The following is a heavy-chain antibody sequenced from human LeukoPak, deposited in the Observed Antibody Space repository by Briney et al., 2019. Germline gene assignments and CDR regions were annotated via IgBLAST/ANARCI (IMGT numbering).Heavy chain of an antibody. Sequence: SETLSLNCTVSGVSISSYYWSWIPQRPGKGLEWIVYVYYSGSTNYNASLKSRVTISVDTSKTQFSLNMNSVTAADTAVYYCAREGPLNYYFYVMDVWGQGTTVTVSS. V-gene: IGHV4-59*13. CDR3: AREGPLNYYFYVMDV. J-gene: IGHJ6*02. CDR2: VYYSGST. CDR1: GVSISSYY.